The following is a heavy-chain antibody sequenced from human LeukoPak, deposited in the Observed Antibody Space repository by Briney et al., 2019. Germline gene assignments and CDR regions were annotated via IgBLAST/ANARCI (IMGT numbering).Heavy chain of an antibody. Sequence: GGSLRLSCAASGFTFSSYAMSWVRQAPGKGLEWVSAISGSGGSTYYADSVKGRFTISRDNSKNTLYLQMNSLRAEDTAVYYCAKDRGSGDGYNHDAFDIWGQGTMVTVSS. V-gene: IGHV3-23*01. CDR1: GFTFSSYA. CDR3: AKDRGSGDGYNHDAFDI. J-gene: IGHJ3*02. D-gene: IGHD5-24*01. CDR2: ISGSGGST.